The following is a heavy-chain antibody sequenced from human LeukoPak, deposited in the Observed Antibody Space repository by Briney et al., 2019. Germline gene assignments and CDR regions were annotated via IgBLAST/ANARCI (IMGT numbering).Heavy chain of an antibody. Sequence: PSETLSLTCTVSGGSISSYYWSWIRQPPGKGLEWIGYIYYSGSTNYNPSLKSRVTISVDTSKNQFSLKLSSVTAADTAVYYCARAPSYCSGGSCYLSGFDYWGQGTLVTVPS. D-gene: IGHD2-15*01. CDR2: IYYSGST. CDR1: GGSISSYY. J-gene: IGHJ4*02. V-gene: IGHV4-59*01. CDR3: ARAPSYCSGGSCYLSGFDY.